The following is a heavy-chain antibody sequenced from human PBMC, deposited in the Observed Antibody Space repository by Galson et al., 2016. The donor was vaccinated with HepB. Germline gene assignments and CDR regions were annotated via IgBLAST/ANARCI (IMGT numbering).Heavy chain of an antibody. V-gene: IGHV3-23*01. CDR1: GFTFASYA. D-gene: IGHD5-18*01. CDR2: ISGSGGST. J-gene: IGHJ6*02. CDR3: AKALQYSYGSNYNYYGIDV. Sequence: SLRLSCAVSGFTFASYAMSWVRQAPGKGLEWVSGISGSGGSTHYAEIVKGRFTMSRDNYKDTMYLQMNSLRVEDTATYYCAKALQYSYGSNYNYYGIDVWGQGTTVTVSS.